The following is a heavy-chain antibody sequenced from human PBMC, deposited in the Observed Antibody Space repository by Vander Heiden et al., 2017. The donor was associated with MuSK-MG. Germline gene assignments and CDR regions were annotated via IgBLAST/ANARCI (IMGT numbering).Heavy chain of an antibody. V-gene: IGHV1-2*02. CDR1: GDTFNGYY. J-gene: IGHJ6*02. Sequence: QVQLVQSGAEVKKPGASVKVSCKASGDTFNGYYMHWVRQAPGQGLEWMGWINPKSGGTKYAQKFQGRVTMTWDTSISTGYMELRRLRSDDTAVYFCARDQGMVRGITPNPPYYYFAMDVWGQGTTITVSS. D-gene: IGHD3-10*01. CDR3: ARDQGMVRGITPNPPYYYFAMDV. CDR2: INPKSGGT.